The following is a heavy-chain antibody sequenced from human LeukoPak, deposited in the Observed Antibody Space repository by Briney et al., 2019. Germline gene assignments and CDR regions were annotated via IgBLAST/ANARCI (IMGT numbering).Heavy chain of an antibody. CDR1: GFTFSSYA. CDR2: IRYDGSNK. CDR3: AKDSGGVDSSSWFSFDY. Sequence: GGSLRLSCAASGFTFSSYAMSWVRQAPGKGLEGVAFIRYDGSNKYYADSVKGRFTISRDNSKNTLYLQMNSLRAEDTAVYYCAKDSGGVDSSSWFSFDYWGQGTLVTVSS. V-gene: IGHV3-30*02. J-gene: IGHJ4*02. D-gene: IGHD6-13*01.